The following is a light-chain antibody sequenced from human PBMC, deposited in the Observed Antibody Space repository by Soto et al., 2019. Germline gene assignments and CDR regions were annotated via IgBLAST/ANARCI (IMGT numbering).Light chain of an antibody. CDR2: GES. Sequence: EIVLTQSPATLSLSPGERATLSCRASQSVSSSDLAWYQQKPGQAPRLLIYGESSRATDIPDRFSGSGSGTDFTLTISILEPEDFAVYYCQQYGRSPRYTFGQGTKVEIK. CDR3: QQYGRSPRYT. J-gene: IGKJ2*01. V-gene: IGKV3-20*01. CDR1: QSVSSSD.